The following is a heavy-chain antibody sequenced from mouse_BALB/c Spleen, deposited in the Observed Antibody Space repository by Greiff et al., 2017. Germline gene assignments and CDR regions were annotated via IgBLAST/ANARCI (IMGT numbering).Heavy chain of an antibody. D-gene: IGHD1-1*02. CDR2: IDPETGGT. V-gene: IGHV1-15*01. J-gene: IGHJ3*01. Sequence: QVQLQESGAELVRPGALVTLSCKASGFTFTDYEMHWVKQTPVQGLEWIGAIDPETGGTAYNQKFKGKATLTADNSSSTAYMKLSSLASEDSAVYYCTRCGVSAGFAYWGQGTLVTVSA. CDR3: TRCGVSAGFAY. CDR1: GFTFTDYE.